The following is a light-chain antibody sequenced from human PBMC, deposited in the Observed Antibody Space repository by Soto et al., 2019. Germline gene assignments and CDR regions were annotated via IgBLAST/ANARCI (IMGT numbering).Light chain of an antibody. CDR1: QSVSSN. Sequence: EIVMTQSPATLSVSPGERATLSCRASQSVSSNLAWYQQKPGQAPRLLIYGASTRATGIPTRFSGSGSGTEFTLTISSLQPADFAVYYCQQYNNWPGTFGQGTKV. CDR2: GAS. V-gene: IGKV3-15*01. CDR3: QQYNNWPGT. J-gene: IGKJ1*01.